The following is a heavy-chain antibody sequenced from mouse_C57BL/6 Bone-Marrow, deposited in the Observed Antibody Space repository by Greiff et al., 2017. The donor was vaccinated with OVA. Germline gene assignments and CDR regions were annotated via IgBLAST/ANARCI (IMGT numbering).Heavy chain of an antibody. CDR1: GFTFSDYG. J-gene: IGHJ2*01. CDR3: ARGRPPFDY. D-gene: IGHD1-2*01. CDR2: ISSGSSTI. V-gene: IGHV5-17*01. Sequence: DVKLVESGGGLVKPGGSLKLSCAASGFTFSDYGMHWVRQAPEKGLEWVAYISSGSSTIYYADTVKGRFTISRDNAKNTLFLQMTSLRSEDTAMYYCARGRPPFDYWGQGTTLTVSS.